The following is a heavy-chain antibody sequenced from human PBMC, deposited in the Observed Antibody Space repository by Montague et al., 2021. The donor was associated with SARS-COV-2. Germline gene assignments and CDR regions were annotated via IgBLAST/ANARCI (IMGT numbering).Heavy chain of an antibody. Sequence: SETLSLTCAVYGGSFSGYYWSWTRQPPEKGLEWIGEINQSGRTNNKPSLKSRVIISVDTSKNQFSLKLSSVTAADTAVYYCARRGSSVWGVTVSAELDYWGQGILVIVSS. CDR3: ARRGSSVWGVTVSAELDY. CDR1: GGSFSGYY. CDR2: INQSGRT. D-gene: IGHD3-10*01. J-gene: IGHJ4*02. V-gene: IGHV4-34*01.